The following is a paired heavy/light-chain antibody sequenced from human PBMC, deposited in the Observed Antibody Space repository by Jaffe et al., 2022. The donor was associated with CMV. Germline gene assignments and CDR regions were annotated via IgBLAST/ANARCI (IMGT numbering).Light chain of an antibody. Sequence: DIVMTQSPDSLAVSLGERATINCKSSQSVLYSSNNKNYLAWYQQKPGQPPKLLIYWASTRESGVPDRFSGSGSGTDFTLTISSLQAEDVAVYYCQQYFDTPLTFGGGTKVEIK. CDR1: QSVLYSSNNKNY. V-gene: IGKV4-1*01. CDR2: WAS. CDR3: QQYFDTPLT. J-gene: IGKJ4*01.
Heavy chain of an antibody. J-gene: IGHJ4*02. CDR1: GGTFSSYA. V-gene: IGHV1-69*01. D-gene: IGHD6-19*01. CDR2: IIPMFGTT. Sequence: QVQLVQSGAEVKKPGSSVNVSCKASGGTFSSYAISWVRQAPGQGLEWMGGIIPMFGTTIYAPKFQGRVTITADESTSTAYMDLSSLRSEDTAVYYCARVSDSSRFFDYWGQGTLVTVSS. CDR3: ARVSDSSRFFDY.